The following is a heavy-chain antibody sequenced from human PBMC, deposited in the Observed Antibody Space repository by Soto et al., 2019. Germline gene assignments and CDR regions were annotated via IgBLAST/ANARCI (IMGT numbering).Heavy chain of an antibody. CDR3: ARDRSSDAVVSYYYYGMDV. J-gene: IGHJ6*02. D-gene: IGHD2-15*01. Sequence: QVQLQESGPGLVKPSQTLSLTCTVSGGSISSGGYYWSWIRQHPGKGLEWIGYIYYSGSTYYNPSLKSRVTISVDTSKNQFSLKLSSVTAAGTAVYYCARDRSSDAVVSYYYYGMDVWGQGTTVTVSS. V-gene: IGHV4-31*03. CDR1: GGSISSGGYY. CDR2: IYYSGST.